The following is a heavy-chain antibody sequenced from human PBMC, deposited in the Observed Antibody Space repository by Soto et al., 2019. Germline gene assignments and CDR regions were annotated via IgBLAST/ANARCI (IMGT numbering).Heavy chain of an antibody. J-gene: IGHJ4*02. D-gene: IGHD5-12*01. Sequence: QVQLVESGGGVVQPWKSLRLSCAASGFTFSSYAMHWARQAPGKGLEWVTVISIRGGDEYYAESVRGRFTISRDDSKNTLYLQMDSLRVEATALYYCARGTIVASQHLDYWGEGTLVTVSS. CDR1: GFTFSSYA. V-gene: IGHV3-30*03. CDR3: ARGTIVASQHLDY. CDR2: ISIRGGDE.